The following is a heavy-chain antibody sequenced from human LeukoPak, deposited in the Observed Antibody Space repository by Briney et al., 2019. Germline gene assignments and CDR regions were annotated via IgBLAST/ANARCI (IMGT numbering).Heavy chain of an antibody. V-gene: IGHV3-7*01. D-gene: IGHD1-14*01. J-gene: IGHJ4*02. CDR2: MKPDGSES. CDR1: GLTVSVSW. Sequence: GGSLRLSCAVSGLTVSVSWITWIRQAPGKGREWVASMKPDGSESWYVDSVKGRFTISRDNSKNSLYLQLTSLRAEDTALYYCARDRGRNSFDYWGQGTLVSVSS. CDR3: ARDRGRNSFDY.